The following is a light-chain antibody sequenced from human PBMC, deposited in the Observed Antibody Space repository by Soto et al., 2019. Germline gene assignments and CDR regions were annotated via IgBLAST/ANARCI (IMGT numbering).Light chain of an antibody. Sequence: DIQMTQSPSTLSGSVGDRVTITCRASQTISSWLAWYQQKPGKAPKLLIYKASTLKSGVPSRFSGSGSGTASILTSSSLQPDDFATYYCEHYNSYSESFAQGTKVELK. CDR1: QTISSW. CDR3: EHYNSYSES. J-gene: IGKJ1*01. V-gene: IGKV1-5*03. CDR2: KAS.